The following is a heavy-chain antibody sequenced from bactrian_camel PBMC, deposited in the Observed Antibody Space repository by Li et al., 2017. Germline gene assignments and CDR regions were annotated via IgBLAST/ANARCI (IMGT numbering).Heavy chain of an antibody. D-gene: IGHD5*01. CDR2: IRRSGGET. V-gene: IGHV3-3*01. J-gene: IGHJ6*01. CDR1: GHSRGSNC. Sequence: VQLVESGGGSVQTGGSLRLSCVVSGHSRGSNCVGWYRLPPGRAPAEREGIAAIRRSGGETWYAGSVKDRFIIYRDNSKNIVELQMNNLKPEDTAMYYCAAAKPPAGSDQFGYWGDGTQVTVS. CDR3: AAAKPPAGSDQFGY.